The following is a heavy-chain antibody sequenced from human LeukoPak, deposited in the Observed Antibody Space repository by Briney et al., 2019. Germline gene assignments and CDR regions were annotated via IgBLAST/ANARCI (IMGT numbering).Heavy chain of an antibody. CDR2: ISWNSGSI. J-gene: IGHJ3*02. D-gene: IGHD3-16*01. V-gene: IGHV3-9*01. CDR1: GFTFDDYA. CDR3: AKDVAYTPGGAFDI. Sequence: GGSLRLSCAASGFTFDDYAMHWVRQAPGKGLEWVSGISWNSGSIDYADSVKGRFTISRDNAKNSLYLQMNSLRAEDTALYYCAKDVAYTPGGAFDIWGQGTMVTVSS.